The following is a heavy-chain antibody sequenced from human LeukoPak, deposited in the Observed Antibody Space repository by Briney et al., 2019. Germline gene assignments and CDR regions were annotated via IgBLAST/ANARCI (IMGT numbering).Heavy chain of an antibody. Sequence: GGSLRLSCAASGFTFSSYAMSWVRQAPGKGLEWVSAISGSGGSTYYADSVKGRFTISRDNAKNSLYLQMNSLRAEDTAVYYCARDLAIRAFDYWGQGTLVTVSS. V-gene: IGHV3-23*01. D-gene: IGHD3-10*01. J-gene: IGHJ4*02. CDR2: ISGSGGST. CDR3: ARDLAIRAFDY. CDR1: GFTFSSYA.